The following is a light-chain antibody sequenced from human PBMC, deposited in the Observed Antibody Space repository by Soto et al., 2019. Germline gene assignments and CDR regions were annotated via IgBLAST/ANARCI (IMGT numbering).Light chain of an antibody. CDR2: AAS. V-gene: IGKV1-9*01. J-gene: IGKJ5*01. CDR1: QGIRSY. CDR3: QQLNTFPIT. Sequence: DIQLTQSPSFLSASPGDRVTITCRASQGIRSYLAWYQQSPGRAPKLLIYAASTLRSGVPSRFSGSGSGTEFTLTISSLQPEDFATYYCQQLNTFPITFGQGTRLEI.